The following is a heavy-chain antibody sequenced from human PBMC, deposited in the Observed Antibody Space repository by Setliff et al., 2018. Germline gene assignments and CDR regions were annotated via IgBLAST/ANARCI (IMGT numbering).Heavy chain of an antibody. CDR2: IYYSGST. CDR1: GGSISSGGHY. V-gene: IGHV4-31*03. CDR3: AREAGYYDSSGPVGVPYYYYMDV. D-gene: IGHD3-22*01. Sequence: SETLSLTCTVSGGSISSGGHYWSWIRQHPGKGLEWIGYIYYSGSTYYNPSLKSRVTISVDTSKNQFSPKLSSVTAADTAVYYCAREAGYYDSSGPVGVPYYYYMDVWGKGTTVTVSS. J-gene: IGHJ6*03.